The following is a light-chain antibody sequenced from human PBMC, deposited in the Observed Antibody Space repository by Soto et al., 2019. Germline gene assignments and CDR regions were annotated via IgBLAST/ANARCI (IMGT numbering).Light chain of an antibody. V-gene: IGKV2-30*01. CDR2: KVS. CDR3: MHGRHWPPT. Sequence: EVAVSLSPLSLPVTLGQPSSISCSSNQSIVYSDGDTYLNWFQHRPVQSPRRLIYKVSNRDAGVPDRFSGIGSGADFTLKICRGEAEDVGVYYSMHGRHWPPTFGQGTKVDI. J-gene: IGKJ1*01. CDR1: QSIVYSDGDTY.